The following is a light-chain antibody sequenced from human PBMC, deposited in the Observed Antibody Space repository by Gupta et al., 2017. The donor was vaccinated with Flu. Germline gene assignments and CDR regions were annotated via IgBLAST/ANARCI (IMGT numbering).Light chain of an antibody. CDR1: ALPKQY. Sequence: GSALPKQYTYWYQQKPGQAPVLVIYKDSERPSEIPERFSASASGTAVTLTISGVQAEDEADYYCQSAGGSGTYWVFGGGTKLTVL. V-gene: IGLV3-25*03. J-gene: IGLJ3*02. CDR2: KDS. CDR3: QSAGGSGTYWV.